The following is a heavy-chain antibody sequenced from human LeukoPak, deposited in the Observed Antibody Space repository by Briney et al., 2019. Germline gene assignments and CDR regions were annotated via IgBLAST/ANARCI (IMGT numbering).Heavy chain of an antibody. CDR2: IIPIFGTA. J-gene: IGHJ4*02. D-gene: IGHD1-26*01. Sequence: ASVKVYCKASGGTFSSYAISWVRQAPGQGLEWMGGIIPIFGTANYAQKFQGRVTITADESTSTAYMELSSLRSEDTAVYYCARAVWREVSNFDYWGQGTLVTVSS. CDR3: ARAVWREVSNFDY. V-gene: IGHV1-69*13. CDR1: GGTFSSYA.